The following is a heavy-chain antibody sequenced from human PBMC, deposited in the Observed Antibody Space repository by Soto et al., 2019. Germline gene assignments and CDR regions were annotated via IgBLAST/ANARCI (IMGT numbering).Heavy chain of an antibody. V-gene: IGHV3-74*01. CDR3: ARADDYGDHSP. CDR2: INSDGSST. D-gene: IGHD4-17*01. J-gene: IGHJ4*02. CDR1: GFTFSSYW. Sequence: GGSLRLSCAASGFTFSSYWMHWVRQAPGKGLVWVSCINSDGSSTSYADSVKGRFTISRDNAKNTLYLQMNSLRAEDTAVYYCARADDYGDHSPWGQGTLVTVSS.